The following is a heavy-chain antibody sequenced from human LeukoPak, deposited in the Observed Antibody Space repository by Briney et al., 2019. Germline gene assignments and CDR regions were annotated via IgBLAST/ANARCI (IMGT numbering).Heavy chain of an antibody. CDR1: GGSISSSSYY. J-gene: IGHJ4*02. V-gene: IGHV4-39*01. Sequence: SSETLSLTCTVSGGSISSSSYYWGWIRQPPGKGLEWIGSIYYSGSTYYNPSLKSRVTISVDTSKNQFSLKLSSVTAADTAVYYCARRIAAAGFDYWGQGTLVTVSS. D-gene: IGHD6-13*01. CDR3: ARRIAAAGFDY. CDR2: IYYSGST.